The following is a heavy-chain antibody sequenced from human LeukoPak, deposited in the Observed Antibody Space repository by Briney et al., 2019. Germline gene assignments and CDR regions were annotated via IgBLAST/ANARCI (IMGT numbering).Heavy chain of an antibody. J-gene: IGHJ4*02. D-gene: IGHD3-9*01. CDR3: ARVEYDILTGYLYSFDY. V-gene: IGHV3-21*01. CDR1: GFTFSSYS. CDR2: ISSSSSYI. Sequence: GGSLRLSCAASGFTFSSYSMNWVRQAPGKGLEWVSSISSSSSYIYYADSVKGRFTISRDNAKNSLYLQMNSLRAEDTAVYYCARVEYDILTGYLYSFDYWGQGTLVTVSS.